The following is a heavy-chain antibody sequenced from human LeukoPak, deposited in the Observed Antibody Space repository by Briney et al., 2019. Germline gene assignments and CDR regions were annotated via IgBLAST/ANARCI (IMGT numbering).Heavy chain of an antibody. Sequence: GASVKVSCKASGYTFTSYAMNWVRQAPGQGLEWMGGIMPLFGTAKNAQKFQGRVTITADKSTSTAYMELSSLGSEDTAVYYCASGRTDIVVVPATLRNYYFDYWGQGTLVTVSS. CDR1: GYTFTSYA. J-gene: IGHJ4*02. D-gene: IGHD2-2*01. V-gene: IGHV1-69*06. CDR3: ASGRTDIVVVPATLRNYYFDY. CDR2: IMPLFGTA.